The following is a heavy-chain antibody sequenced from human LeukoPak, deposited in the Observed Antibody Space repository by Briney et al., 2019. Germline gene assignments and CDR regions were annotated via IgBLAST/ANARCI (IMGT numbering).Heavy chain of an antibody. D-gene: IGHD3-10*01. CDR1: GFTFSSYA. V-gene: IGHV3-23*01. CDR3: AKDSGGGSGGYWVDY. CDR2: ISGSGGST. Sequence: GGSLRLSCAASGFTFSSYAMSWVRQAPGKGLEWVSAISGSGGSTYYADSVKGRFTISRDNSKNTLYLQMNSLRAEDTAVYYCAKDSGGGSGGYWVDYWGQGTLVTVSS. J-gene: IGHJ4*02.